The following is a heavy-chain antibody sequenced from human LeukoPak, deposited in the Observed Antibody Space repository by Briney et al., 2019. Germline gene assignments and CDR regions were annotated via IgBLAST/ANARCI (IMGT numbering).Heavy chain of an antibody. CDR3: ARVSARYSSVLGIYYYYYMDV. V-gene: IGHV4-38-2*02. J-gene: IGHJ6*03. Sequence: SGTLSLTCTVSGFSVSSAYYWGWIRQPPGKVLEWIGSIYRSGSTYYNPSLKSRVTISVDTSKNQFSLKLTSVTAADTAVYYCARVSARYSSVLGIYYYYYMDVWGKGTTVTVSS. CDR1: GFSVSSAYY. D-gene: IGHD6-19*01. CDR2: IYRSGST.